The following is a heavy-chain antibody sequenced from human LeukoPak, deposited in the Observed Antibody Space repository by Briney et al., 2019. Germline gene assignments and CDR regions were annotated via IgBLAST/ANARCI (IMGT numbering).Heavy chain of an antibody. J-gene: IGHJ5*02. CDR1: DGFFSGYY. CDR2: INHSGST. CDR3: GRGPSGP. Sequence: SSETLSLTCGVDDGFFSGYYWSWIRQPPGKGLKWIGEINHSGSTNYNPSLTSRVTISIDTSKNHFSLTVTSAAAADTAVYYCGRGPSGPWGEGTLVTVSS. V-gene: IGHV4-34*01.